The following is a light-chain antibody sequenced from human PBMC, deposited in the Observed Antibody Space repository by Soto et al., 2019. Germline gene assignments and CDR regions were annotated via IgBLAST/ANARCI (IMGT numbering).Light chain of an antibody. J-gene: IGLJ3*02. CDR3: AAWDDSLDGPV. V-gene: IGLV1-44*01. Sequence: QSVLTQPPSASGAPGQRVTISCSGSSSNIGSNTVNWYQQFPGTAPRVLMYSNNQRPSGVPDRFSGSKSGTSVFLAISGLQSDDEADYYCAAWDDSLDGPVFGGGTQLTVL. CDR1: SSNIGSNT. CDR2: SNN.